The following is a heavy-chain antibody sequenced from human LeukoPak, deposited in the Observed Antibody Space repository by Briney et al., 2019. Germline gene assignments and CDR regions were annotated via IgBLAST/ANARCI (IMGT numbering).Heavy chain of an antibody. V-gene: IGHV4-34*01. CDR2: INHSGST. CDR1: GGSFSGYY. D-gene: IGHD3-16*01. CDR3: ARGNSHLGELFY. Sequence: SETLSLTCAVYGGSFSGYYWSWIRQPPGKGLEWIGEINHSGSTNYNPSLKSRVTISVDTSKNQFSLKLSSVTAADTAVYYCARGNSHLGELFYWGQGTLVTVAS. J-gene: IGHJ4*02.